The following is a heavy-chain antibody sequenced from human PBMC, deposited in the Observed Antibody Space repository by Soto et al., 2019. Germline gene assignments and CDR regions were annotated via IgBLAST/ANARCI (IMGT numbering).Heavy chain of an antibody. J-gene: IGHJ6*02. D-gene: IGHD1-26*01. CDR2: VYYMGAT. CDR1: GGSVSSDSHY. V-gene: IGHV4-61*01. Sequence: PSETLSLPCTVSGGSVSSDSHYWSWVRQPPGKGLEWLGYVYYMGATNYNPSLRSRLTMSVDTSKNEFSLKLSSVTAADTAVYYCAREWRYISGSCPLMSVRFGLDVWG. CDR3: AREWRYISGSCPLMSVRFGLDV.